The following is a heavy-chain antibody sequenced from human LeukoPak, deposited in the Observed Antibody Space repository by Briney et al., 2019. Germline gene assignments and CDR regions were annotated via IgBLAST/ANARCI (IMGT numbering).Heavy chain of an antibody. V-gene: IGHV4-59*08. CDR2: ISYSGNT. J-gene: IGHJ5*02. D-gene: IGHD2-2*01. Sequence: SETLSLTCTVSGDSISSYYWSWIRQPPGKGLEWIGYISYSGNTNYNPSLKSRVTMSVDTSKNQFPLKLSSVTAADTAVYYCARLSPAGMVRRLDPWGQGTLVTVSS. CDR3: ARLSPAGMVRRLDP. CDR1: GDSISSYY.